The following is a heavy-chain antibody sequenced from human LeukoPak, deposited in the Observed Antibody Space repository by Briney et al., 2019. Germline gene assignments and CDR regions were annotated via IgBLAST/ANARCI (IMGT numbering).Heavy chain of an antibody. CDR3: ARVDTYYDFWSGYSNWFDP. CDR2: INPSGGST. J-gene: IGHJ5*02. V-gene: IGHV1-46*01. CDR1: GYTFTSYY. D-gene: IGHD3-3*01. Sequence: ASVKVSCKASGYTFTSYYMHWVRQAPGQGLEWMGIINPSGGSTSYAQKFQGRVTMTRDMSTSTVCMELSSLRSEDTAVYYCARVDTYYDFWSGYSNWFDPWGQGTLVTVSS.